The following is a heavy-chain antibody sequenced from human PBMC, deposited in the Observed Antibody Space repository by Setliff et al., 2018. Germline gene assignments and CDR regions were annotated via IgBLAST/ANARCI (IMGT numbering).Heavy chain of an antibody. CDR1: GYTFTSYD. D-gene: IGHD6-19*01. CDR3: AREGSGWYYDY. V-gene: IGHV1-69*13. J-gene: IGHJ4*02. Sequence: ASVKVSCKASGYTFTSYDINWMRQASGQGLGWMGGIIPIFGTANYAQKLQGRVTITADESTSTAYMELSSLRSEDTAVYYCAREGSGWYYDYWGQGTLVTVSS. CDR2: IIPIFGTA.